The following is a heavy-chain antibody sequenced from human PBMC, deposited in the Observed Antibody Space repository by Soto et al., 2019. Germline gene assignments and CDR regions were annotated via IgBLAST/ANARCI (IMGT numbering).Heavy chain of an antibody. J-gene: IGHJ3*02. CDR2: IHYSGSA. CDR3: ARLGYSSSWPCQDDFDM. D-gene: IGHD6-13*01. Sequence: QVQLQESGPGLVKPSQTLSLTCTVSGGSIATGDHYWSWVRQHPGKGLEWIGYIHYSGSAYYKPSLKMRATLSVGTSQNQLSLTLGSVTEADSAAYYCARLGYSSSWPCQDDFDMWGQGTLVTVSS. V-gene: IGHV4-31*03. CDR1: GGSIATGDHY.